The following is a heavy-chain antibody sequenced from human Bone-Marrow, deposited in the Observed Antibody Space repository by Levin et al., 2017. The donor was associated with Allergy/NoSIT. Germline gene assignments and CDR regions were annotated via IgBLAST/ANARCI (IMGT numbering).Heavy chain of an antibody. CDR2: IYHTGDT. Sequence: PSETLSLTCTVSGGSISGSRYHWGWIRQPPGTGLEWIAVIYHTGDTYYNPSLKSRVTLSVDVSKNQFSLRLTSVTAADTAVYYCARYDYAGSGHISRVFDYWGQGTLVTVSS. CDR3: ARYDYAGSGHISRVFDY. V-gene: IGHV4-39*07. CDR1: GGSISGSRYH. J-gene: IGHJ4*02. D-gene: IGHD3-22*01.